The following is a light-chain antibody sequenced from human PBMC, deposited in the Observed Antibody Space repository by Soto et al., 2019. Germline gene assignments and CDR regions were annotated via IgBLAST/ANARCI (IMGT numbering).Light chain of an antibody. CDR2: LGS. Sequence: DIVMTQSPLSLPVTPGEPASVSCTSSQSLLHSNGRNYLDWYLQKPGQSPQLLIYLGSNRASGVPDRFSGSGSGTDFTLKISGVEAEDVGIYYCMQALQTPFTFGPGTKVDIK. V-gene: IGKV2-28*01. CDR3: MQALQTPFT. CDR1: QSLLHSNGRNY. J-gene: IGKJ3*01.